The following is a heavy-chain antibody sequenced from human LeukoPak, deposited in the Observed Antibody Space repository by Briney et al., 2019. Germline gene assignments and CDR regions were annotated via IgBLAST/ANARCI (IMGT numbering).Heavy chain of an antibody. CDR2: IIPILGIA. D-gene: IGHD3-10*01. V-gene: IGHV1-69*04. CDR3: ARGIDSSGRDGVSSNNWFDP. CDR1: GGTFSSYA. J-gene: IGHJ5*02. Sequence: EASVKVSCKASGGTFSSYAISWVRQAPGQGLEWTGRIIPILGIANYAQKFQGRVTITADKSTSTAYMELSSLRSEDTAVYYCARGIDSSGRDGVSSNNWFDPWGQGTLVTVSS.